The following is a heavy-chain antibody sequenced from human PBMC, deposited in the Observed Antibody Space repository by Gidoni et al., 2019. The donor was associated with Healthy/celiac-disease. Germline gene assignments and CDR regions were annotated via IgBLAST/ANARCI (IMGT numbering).Heavy chain of an antibody. J-gene: IGHJ4*02. CDR3: AKASDIVVVVAATPFDY. V-gene: IGHV3-23*04. Sequence: EVQLVESGGGLVQPGGSLRHSCAASGLPFSRSAMSWVRQAPGKGLEWVSAISGSGGSTYYADSVKGRFTISRDNSKNTLYLQMNSLRAEDTAVYYCAKASDIVVVVAATPFDYWGQGTLVTVSS. CDR2: ISGSGGST. D-gene: IGHD2-15*01. CDR1: GLPFSRSA.